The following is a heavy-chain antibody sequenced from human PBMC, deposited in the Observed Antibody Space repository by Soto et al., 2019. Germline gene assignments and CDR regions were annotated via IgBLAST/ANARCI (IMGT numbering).Heavy chain of an antibody. CDR2: INPNGGGT. CDR1: GYTFTDYY. D-gene: IGHD5-18*01. V-gene: IGHV1-2*02. Sequence: ASVKVSCKASGYTFTDYYVHWVRQAPGQGLEWMGWINPNGGGTNYAQKFQGRATLTTDTSISTAYMELSSLRSDDTAAYYCARDLLRGYRYGFNMAYWGQGALVTVSS. CDR3: ARDLLRGYRYGFNMAY. J-gene: IGHJ4*02.